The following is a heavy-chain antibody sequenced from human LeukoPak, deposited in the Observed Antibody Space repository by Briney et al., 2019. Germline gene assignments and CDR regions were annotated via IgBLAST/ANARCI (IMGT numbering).Heavy chain of an antibody. CDR1: GFTFSSYS. J-gene: IGHJ3*02. V-gene: IGHV3-48*01. D-gene: IGHD3-22*01. CDR2: ISSSSGTI. CDR3: ASLDSSGYYDAFDI. Sequence: GGSLRLSCAASGFTFSSYSMNWVRQAPGKGLEWVSYISSSSGTIYYADSVKGRFTISRDNAKNSLYLQMNSLRAEDTAVYYCASLDSSGYYDAFDIWGQGTMVTVSS.